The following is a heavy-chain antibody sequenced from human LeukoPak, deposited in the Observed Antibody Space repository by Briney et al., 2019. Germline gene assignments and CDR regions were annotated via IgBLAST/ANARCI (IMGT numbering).Heavy chain of an antibody. V-gene: IGHV3-21*01. CDR3: AREYSSSSGYYYGMDV. CDR1: GFTFSSYS. D-gene: IGHD6-6*01. CDR2: ISSSSSYI. J-gene: IGHJ6*02. Sequence: PGGSLRLSCAASGFTFSSYSMNWVRQAPGKGLEWVSSISSSSSYIYYADSVKGRFTISRDNSKNTLYLQMNSLRAEDTAVYYCAREYSSSSGYYYGMDVWGQGTTVTVSS.